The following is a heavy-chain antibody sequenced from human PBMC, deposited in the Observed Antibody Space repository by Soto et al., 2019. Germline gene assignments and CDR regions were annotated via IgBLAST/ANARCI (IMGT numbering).Heavy chain of an antibody. J-gene: IGHJ4*02. CDR1: GFTFSDYA. Sequence: EVQLLESGGGLVQPGGSLRLSCVASGFTFSDYAMSWVRQAPGKGLEWVSTVIGGGVGTHYADSVRGRFTISRDNSKNTVFLQMNSLRVEDTAVYFCVRTSSYWGQGTRVIVSS. V-gene: IGHV3-23*01. CDR2: VIGGGVGT. CDR3: VRTSSY. D-gene: IGHD2-2*01.